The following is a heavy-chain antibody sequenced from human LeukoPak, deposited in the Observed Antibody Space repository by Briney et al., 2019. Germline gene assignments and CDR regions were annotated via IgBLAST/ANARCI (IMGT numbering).Heavy chain of an antibody. D-gene: IGHD4-23*01. CDR3: ARDGGNRLRWPLYSMDV. CDR2: INPNSGGT. Sequence: ASVKVSCKASGYTFTGYYMHWVRQAPGQGLEWMGWINPNSGGTNYAQKFQGRVTMTRDTSISTAYMELSRLRSDDTAVYYCARDGGNRLRWPLYSMDVWGQETTVTVSS. V-gene: IGHV1-2*02. CDR1: GYTFTGYY. J-gene: IGHJ6*02.